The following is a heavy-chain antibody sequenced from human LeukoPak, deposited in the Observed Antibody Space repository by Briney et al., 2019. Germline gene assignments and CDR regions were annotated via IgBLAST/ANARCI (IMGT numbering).Heavy chain of an antibody. CDR3: ARGPRPPSYYYDSSGPDAFDI. J-gene: IGHJ3*02. CDR2: IIPIFGTA. V-gene: IGHV1-69*05. CDR1: GGTFSSYA. Sequence: PVASVTVSCKASGGTFSSYAISWVRQAPGQGLEWMGGIIPIFGTANYAQKFQGRVTITTDESTSTAYMELSSLRSEDTAVYYCARGPRPPSYYYDSSGPDAFDIWGQGTMVTVSS. D-gene: IGHD3-22*01.